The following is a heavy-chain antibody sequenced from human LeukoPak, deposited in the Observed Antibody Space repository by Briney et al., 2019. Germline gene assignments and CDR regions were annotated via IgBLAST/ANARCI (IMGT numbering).Heavy chain of an antibody. CDR1: GYTFTGYY. CDR3: AKDPRGYSYGWGDY. V-gene: IGHV1-2*02. J-gene: IGHJ4*02. CDR2: INPNTGGT. Sequence: ASVKVSCKASGYTFTGYYMHWVRQAPGQGLEWMGWINPNTGGTNYAQKFQGRVTMTRDTSISTAYMDLSRLRSDDTAVYYCAKDPRGYSYGWGDYWGQGTLVTVSS. D-gene: IGHD5-18*01.